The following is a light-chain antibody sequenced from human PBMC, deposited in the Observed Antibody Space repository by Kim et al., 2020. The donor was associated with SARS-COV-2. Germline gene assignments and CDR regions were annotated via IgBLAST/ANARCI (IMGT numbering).Light chain of an antibody. Sequence: GQWITGSCTGTSSDVGSYNLGSWYQQHPGKAPNLMIYEVTKRPSGVSNRFSGSKSGNTASLTISGLQAEDEADYYCCSYAGSTTSVFGTGTKVTVL. V-gene: IGLV2-23*02. CDR1: SSDVGSYNL. CDR3: CSYAGSTTSV. CDR2: EVT. J-gene: IGLJ1*01.